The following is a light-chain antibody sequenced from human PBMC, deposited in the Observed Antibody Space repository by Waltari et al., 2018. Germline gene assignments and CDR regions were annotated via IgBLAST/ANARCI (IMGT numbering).Light chain of an antibody. CDR2: GVN. J-gene: IGLJ3*02. CDR1: SSDIGGYDS. V-gene: IGLV2-14*03. Sequence: QSVLTQPASVSGSPRQSITISCTGTSSDIGGYDSVAWYQQHPGKAPKLIIHGVNERPSGVSNRFSGSKSGNTASLTISGLQAEDEAVFYCSSYTSRATRVFGGGTKVTVL. CDR3: SSYTSRATRV.